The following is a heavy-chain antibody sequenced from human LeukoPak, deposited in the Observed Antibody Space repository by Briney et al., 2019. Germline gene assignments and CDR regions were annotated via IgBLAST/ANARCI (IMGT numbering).Heavy chain of an antibody. V-gene: IGHV3-30*02. CDR2: IRYDGSNK. D-gene: IGHD5-24*01. CDR3: AKGGDAYNYIDY. J-gene: IGHJ4*02. Sequence: GGSLRLSCAASGFTFSSYGMHWVRQAPGKGLEWVAFIRYDGSNKYYADSVKGRFTISRDNSKNTLYLQMNSLRAEDTAVYYCAKGGDAYNYIDYWGQGTLVTVSS. CDR1: GFTFSSYG.